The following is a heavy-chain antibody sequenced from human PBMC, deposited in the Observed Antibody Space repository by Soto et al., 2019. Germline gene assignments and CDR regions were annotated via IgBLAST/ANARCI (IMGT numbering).Heavy chain of an antibody. CDR3: ATSQERPLGAFAI. J-gene: IGHJ3*02. Sequence: ASVKVSCKASGYTFTGYYMHWVRQAPGQGLEWMGWINPNSGGTNYAQKFQGWVTMTRDTSISTAYMELSRLRSDDTAVYYCATSQERPLGAFAIWGQGTMVTVSS. CDR1: GYTFTGYY. CDR2: INPNSGGT. V-gene: IGHV1-2*04. D-gene: IGHD1-1*01.